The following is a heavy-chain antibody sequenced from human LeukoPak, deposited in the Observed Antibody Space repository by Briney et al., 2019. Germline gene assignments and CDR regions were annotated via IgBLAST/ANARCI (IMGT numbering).Heavy chain of an antibody. CDR2: INYSGNT. CDR3: ARDSVYATNWFDP. Sequence: PSETLSLTCTVSGGSISSSYWSWIRQPPGKGLEWIGYINYSGNTNYNPSLKGRVTMSVDMSKNHSSLKLRSVTAADTAVYYCARDSVYATNWFDPWGQGTLVTVSS. J-gene: IGHJ5*02. D-gene: IGHD2-8*01. V-gene: IGHV4-59*01. CDR1: GGSISSSY.